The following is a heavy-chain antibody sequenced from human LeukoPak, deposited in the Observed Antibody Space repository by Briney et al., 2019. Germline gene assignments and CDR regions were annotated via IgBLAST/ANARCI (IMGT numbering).Heavy chain of an antibody. CDR3: ARDFPIGITGATRSAFDI. CDR2: IIPIFGTA. Sequence: GASVKVSCKASGGTFSSYAISWVRQAPGQGLEWMGGIIPIFGTATSAQKFQGRVTITTDEATSTAYMELSSLRYEDTAVYYCARDFPIGITGATRSAFDIWGQGTMVTVSS. J-gene: IGHJ3*02. D-gene: IGHD1-7*01. V-gene: IGHV1-69*05. CDR1: GGTFSSYA.